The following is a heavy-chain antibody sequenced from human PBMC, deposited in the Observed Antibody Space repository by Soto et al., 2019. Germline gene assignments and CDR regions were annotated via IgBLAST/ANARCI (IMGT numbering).Heavy chain of an antibody. CDR2: ISSRSTNI. J-gene: IGHJ4*02. V-gene: IGHV3-21*06. D-gene: IGHD2-2*01. CDR1: GFIFSGYS. Sequence: GGSLRLSCVGSGFIFSGYSMAWVRQAAGRGLEWVASISSRSTNIDYADSVKGRFSISRDNAKNLLSLQMSSLRGEDTALYYCAKFTEPGYSSIWYYFEYWGQGTPVTVSS. CDR3: AKFTEPGYSSIWYYFEY.